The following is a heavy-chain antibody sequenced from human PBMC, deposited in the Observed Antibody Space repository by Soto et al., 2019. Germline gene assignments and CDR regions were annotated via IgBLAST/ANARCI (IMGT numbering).Heavy chain of an antibody. Sequence: ASVKVSWKASGYTFTGYYMHWVRQAPGQGLEWMGWINPNSGGTNYAQKFQGRVTMTRDTSISTAYMELSRLRSDDTAVYYCARAKSARTIFGVVYGMDGWAQGTTVTFSS. CDR3: ARAKSARTIFGVVYGMDG. V-gene: IGHV1-2*02. J-gene: IGHJ6*02. CDR1: GYTFTGYY. D-gene: IGHD3-3*01. CDR2: INPNSGGT.